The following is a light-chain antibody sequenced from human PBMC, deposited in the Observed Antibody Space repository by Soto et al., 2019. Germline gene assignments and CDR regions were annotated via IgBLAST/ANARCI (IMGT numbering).Light chain of an antibody. V-gene: IGKV3-20*01. Sequence: EIVLTQSPGTLSLSPGKRATLSCRASQSVSSSYLAWYQQKPGQAPRLLIYGASSRATGIPDRFSGSGSGTDFTLTISRLEPEDFAVYYCQQYGSSPFGGGTKVDIK. CDR2: GAS. CDR3: QQYGSSP. J-gene: IGKJ4*01. CDR1: QSVSSSY.